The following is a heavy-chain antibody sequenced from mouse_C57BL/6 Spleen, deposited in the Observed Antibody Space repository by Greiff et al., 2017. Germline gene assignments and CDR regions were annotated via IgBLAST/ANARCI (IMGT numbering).Heavy chain of an antibody. CDR1: GYTFTDYN. D-gene: IGHD1-1*01. J-gene: IGHJ1*03. V-gene: IGHV1-18*01. CDR3: ARSGYGSSRYFDV. CDR2: INPNNGGT. Sequence: DVKLQESGPELVKPGASVKIPCKASGYTFTDYNMDWVKQSHGKSLEWIGDINPNNGGTIYNQKFKGKATLTVDKSSSTAYMELRSLTSEDTAVYYGARSGYGSSRYFDVWGTGTTVTVSS.